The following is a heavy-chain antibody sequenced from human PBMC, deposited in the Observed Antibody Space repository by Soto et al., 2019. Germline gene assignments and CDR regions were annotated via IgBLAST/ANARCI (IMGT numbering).Heavy chain of an antibody. J-gene: IGHJ5*02. D-gene: IGHD3-9*01. CDR1: GFSFSTYG. V-gene: IGHV3-30*03. Sequence: QVQLVESGGGVVQPGRSLRLSCTASGFSFSTYGMHWVRQPPGKGLEWMAVLSYDGGNKFYADSVKGRFTISRDNSKNTLYLQMIILTTAETAVYYCGRPHAPYCDWPAVDHWGQGTLGTVSS. CDR2: LSYDGGNK. CDR3: GRPHAPYCDWPAVDH.